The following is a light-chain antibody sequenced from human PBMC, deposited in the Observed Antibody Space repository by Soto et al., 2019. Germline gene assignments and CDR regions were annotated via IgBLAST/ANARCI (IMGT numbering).Light chain of an antibody. J-gene: IGLJ1*01. CDR1: SSDVGSHDL. CDR2: DVS. V-gene: IGLV2-14*02. CDR3: SSITTISTYD. Sequence: QSVLTQPASVSGSPGQSIATSCTGTSSDVGSHDLVSWYQQQSGKVPKLIIYDVSSRPSGVSNRFSGSKSGNTASLTISGLQAEVEADYSCSSITTISTYDFRTVSIVT.